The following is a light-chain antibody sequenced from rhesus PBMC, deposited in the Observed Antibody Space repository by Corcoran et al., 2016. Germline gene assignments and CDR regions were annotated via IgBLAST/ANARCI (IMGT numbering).Light chain of an antibody. V-gene: IGKV1-74*01. J-gene: IGKJ3*01. CDR1: ENVNNY. CDR3: QHGYGTPFT. CDR2: KAS. Sequence: DIQMTQSPSSLSASVGDRVTITCRASENVNNYLNWSQQKPGKAPKLRLYKASTLQSGVPSRFTGIGSGTDYTFTTSSLQPEDGATNYGQHGYGTPFTVDPGTKLDIK.